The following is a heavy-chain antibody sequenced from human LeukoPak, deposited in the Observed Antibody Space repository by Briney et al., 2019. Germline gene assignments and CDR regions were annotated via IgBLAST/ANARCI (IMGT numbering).Heavy chain of an antibody. CDR3: ARGVVVSFFDY. Sequence: GASVKVSCKASGYTFTSYDINWVRQATGQGLEWMGWMNPNSGNTGYAQKFQGRVTITRNTSISTAYMELSSLRFEDTAVYYCARGVVVSFFDYWGQGTLVTVSS. CDR2: MNPNSGNT. D-gene: IGHD3-22*01. V-gene: IGHV1-8*03. J-gene: IGHJ4*02. CDR1: GYTFTSYD.